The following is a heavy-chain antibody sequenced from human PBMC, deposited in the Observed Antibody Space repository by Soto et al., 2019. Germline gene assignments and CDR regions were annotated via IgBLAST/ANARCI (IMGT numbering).Heavy chain of an antibody. J-gene: IGHJ6*02. CDR1: GFTFSSYW. V-gene: IGHV3-74*01. CDR2: INSDGSST. CDR3: ARDFRGLAFYYYGMDV. Sequence: PVGSLRLSCAASGFTFSSYWMHWVRQAPGKGLVWVSRINSDGSSTSYADSVKGRFTISRDNAKNTLYLQMNSLRAEDTAVYYCARDFRGLAFYYYGMDVWGQGTTVTVSS.